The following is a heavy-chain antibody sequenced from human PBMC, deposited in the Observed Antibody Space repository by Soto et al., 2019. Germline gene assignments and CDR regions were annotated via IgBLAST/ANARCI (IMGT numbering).Heavy chain of an antibody. D-gene: IGHD3-3*01. J-gene: IGHJ4*02. Sequence: ASVQVSCKASGYTFTSYGISWVRQAPGQGLEWMGWISAYNGNTNYAQKLQGRVTMTTDTSTSTAYMELRSLRSDDTAVYYCARTEDDFWSGYSDYWGQGTLVTVSS. CDR2: ISAYNGNT. V-gene: IGHV1-18*01. CDR3: ARTEDDFWSGYSDY. CDR1: GYTFTSYG.